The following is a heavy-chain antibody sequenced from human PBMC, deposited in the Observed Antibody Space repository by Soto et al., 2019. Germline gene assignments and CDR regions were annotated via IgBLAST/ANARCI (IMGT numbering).Heavy chain of an antibody. CDR3: ASLYSSGWARDY. J-gene: IGHJ4*02. V-gene: IGHV3-74*01. CDR2: ISSDGSTT. Sequence: GGSLRLSCAASGFTISSCWTHWVRQAPGKGLVWVSRISSDGSTTNYADSVKGRFTISRDNAKNTLYLQMNNLRAEDTAVYYCASLYSSGWARDYWGQGALVTVSS. CDR1: GFTISSCW. D-gene: IGHD6-19*01.